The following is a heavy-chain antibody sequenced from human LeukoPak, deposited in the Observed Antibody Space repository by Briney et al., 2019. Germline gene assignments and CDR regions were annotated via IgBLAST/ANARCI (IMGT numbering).Heavy chain of an antibody. J-gene: IGHJ4*02. CDR2: ISAYNGNT. V-gene: IGHV1-18*01. Sequence: ASVKVSCKASGYTFTSYGISWVRQAPGQGLEWMGWISAYNGNTNYAQKLQGRVTMTTDTSTSTAYMELRSLRSDDTAVYYCARGLFSDCSCTSCPPGYWGQGTLVTVSS. D-gene: IGHD2-2*01. CDR1: GYTFTSYG. CDR3: ARGLFSDCSCTSCPPGY.